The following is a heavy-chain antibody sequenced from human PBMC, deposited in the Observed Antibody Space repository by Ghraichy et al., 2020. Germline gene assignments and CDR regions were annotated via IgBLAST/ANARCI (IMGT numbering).Heavy chain of an antibody. D-gene: IGHD3-10*01. J-gene: IGHJ4*02. CDR1: GFTFSSYT. CDR2: ISSSSSYI. CDR3: ARKGGSEIDY. Sequence: GESLRLSCAASGFTFSSYTMNWVRQAPGKGLEWVSSISSSSSYIYYADSVKGRFTISRDNAKNSLYLQMNSLRAEDTAVYYCARKGGSEIDYWGQGTLVTVSS. V-gene: IGHV3-21*01.